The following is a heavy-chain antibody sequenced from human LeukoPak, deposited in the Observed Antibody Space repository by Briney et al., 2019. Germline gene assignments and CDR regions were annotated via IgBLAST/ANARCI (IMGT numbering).Heavy chain of an antibody. D-gene: IGHD2-2*02. CDR3: AGEPNCSSTSCYIGWFDP. V-gene: IGHV4-34*01. CDR2: INQSGST. J-gene: IGHJ5*02. CDR1: GGAFSGYY. Sequence: SQTLSLTCAVYGGAFSGYYWSWIRQPPGKRLGWIGEINQSGSTNYTPSLKRRITISVDTSKSQFSLKLSSVTAADTAVYYCAGEPNCSSTSCYIGWFDPWGQGTLVTVSS.